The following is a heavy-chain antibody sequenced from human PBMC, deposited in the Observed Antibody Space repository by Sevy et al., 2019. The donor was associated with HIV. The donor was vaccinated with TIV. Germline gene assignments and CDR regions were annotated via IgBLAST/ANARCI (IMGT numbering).Heavy chain of an antibody. Sequence: GGSLRLSCAASGFIINNYAMTWVRQAPGEGLEWVSIINSRGTTYYADSVKGRFTISRDNSKNTLFVQMDSLRAEDTAVYYCAKDLTGSTIGYFEYWGQGTLVTVSS. V-gene: IGHV3-23*01. CDR2: INSRGTT. D-gene: IGHD7-27*01. CDR3: AKDLTGSTIGYFEY. CDR1: GFIINNYA. J-gene: IGHJ4*02.